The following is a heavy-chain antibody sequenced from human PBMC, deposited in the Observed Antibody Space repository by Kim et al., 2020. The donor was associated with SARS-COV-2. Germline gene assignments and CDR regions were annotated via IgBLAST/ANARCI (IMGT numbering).Heavy chain of an antibody. J-gene: IGHJ4*02. CDR3: ASGDRGYSYGSFDY. V-gene: IGHV3-74*01. D-gene: IGHD5-18*01. Sequence: ADLVQGRFTISRANAKNRPYLQMNSRRAEGTAVYYCASGDRGYSYGSFDYWGQGTLVTVSS.